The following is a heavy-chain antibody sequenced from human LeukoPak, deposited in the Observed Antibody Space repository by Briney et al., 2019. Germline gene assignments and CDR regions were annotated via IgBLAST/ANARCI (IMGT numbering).Heavy chain of an antibody. D-gene: IGHD6-19*01. CDR1: GGSISNFY. Sequence: SETLSLTCTVSGGSISNFYWSWIRQSPGKGLEWIGYIHYRGSTNYNPSLKSRVTISVATSKSQFSLKLSSVTAADTAIYYRARARDITVAGTCGDNWFDPWGQGTLVTVSS. J-gene: IGHJ5*02. V-gene: IGHV4-59*01. CDR2: IHYRGST. CDR3: ARARDITVAGTCGDNWFDP.